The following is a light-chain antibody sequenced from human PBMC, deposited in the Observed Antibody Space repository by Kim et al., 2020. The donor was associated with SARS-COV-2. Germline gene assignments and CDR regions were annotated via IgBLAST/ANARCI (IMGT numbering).Light chain of an antibody. V-gene: IGKV1-33*01. CDR1: QDISNY. CDR2: DAS. CDR3: QQYEL. J-gene: IGKJ4*01. Sequence: DIQMTQSPSSLSASVGDRVTITCQASQDISNYLNWYQQKPGKAPKLLIYDASNLETGVPSRFSGSGSGTDFTFTISSLQPEDIATYYCQQYELFGGGTKVDIK.